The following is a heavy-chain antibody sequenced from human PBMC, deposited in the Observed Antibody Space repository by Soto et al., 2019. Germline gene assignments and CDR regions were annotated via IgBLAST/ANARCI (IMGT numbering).Heavy chain of an antibody. CDR1: GFTFSSYE. CDR3: AKNQGVELVPLATVDWFDP. V-gene: IGHV3-23*01. J-gene: IGHJ5*02. CDR2: ISGSGFKK. Sequence: PGGSLRLSCVGSGFTFSSYEMNWVRQAPGKGLEWISSISGSGFKKYYADSVKGRFTISRDNSKSTVYLELNNLSAEDTAVYHCAKNQGVELVPLATVDWFDPWGQGSVVTVSS. D-gene: IGHD1-26*01.